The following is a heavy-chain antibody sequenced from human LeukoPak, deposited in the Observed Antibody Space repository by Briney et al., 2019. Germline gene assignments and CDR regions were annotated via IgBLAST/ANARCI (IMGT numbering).Heavy chain of an antibody. CDR1: GGSISSYY. V-gene: IGHV4-59*01. J-gene: IGHJ4*02. D-gene: IGHD3-22*01. Sequence: SETLSLTCTVSGGSISSYYWSWIRQPPGKGLEWIGYIYYSGSTNYNPSLKSRVTISVDTSKNQFSLKLSSVTAADTAVYYCARDYYDSSGYYILWGQGTLVTVSS. CDR3: ARDYYDSSGYYIL. CDR2: IYYSGST.